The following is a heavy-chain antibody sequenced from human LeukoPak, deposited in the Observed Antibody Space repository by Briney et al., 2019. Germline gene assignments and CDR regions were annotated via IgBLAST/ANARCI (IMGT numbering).Heavy chain of an antibody. CDR2: INPNSGGT. CDR1: TYTFSDYY. D-gene: IGHD2-2*01. CDR3: ARGGWGLGHCSSSRRLDWFDP. V-gene: IGHV1-2*02. Sequence: ASVKVSCKSATYTFSDYYMHWVRQPPGQGLEWMGWINPNSGGTNYAQKVQGRVTMTSDTSISTAYMDLSRLRSDDTAVYYSARGGWGLGHCSSSRRLDWFDPWGQGPLVPVSS. J-gene: IGHJ5*02.